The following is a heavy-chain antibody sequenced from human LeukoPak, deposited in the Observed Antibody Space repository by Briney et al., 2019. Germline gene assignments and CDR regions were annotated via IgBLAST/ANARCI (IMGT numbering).Heavy chain of an antibody. Sequence: GGSLRLSCAASGFTFSSYSMTWVRQAPGKGLEWVSSISSSSSYIYYARSVKDRFTSPSDNPNNSLYLQMKSLRAEDTAVYYCARVLENYFDYWGEGALVTVSS. D-gene: IGHD1-1*01. CDR1: GFTFSSYS. CDR2: ISSSSSYI. J-gene: IGHJ4*02. CDR3: ARVLENYFDY. V-gene: IGHV3-21*01.